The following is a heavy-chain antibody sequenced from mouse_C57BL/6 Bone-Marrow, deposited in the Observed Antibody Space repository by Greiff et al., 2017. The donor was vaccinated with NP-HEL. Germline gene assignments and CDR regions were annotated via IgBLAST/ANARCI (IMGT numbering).Heavy chain of an antibody. V-gene: IGHV1-63*01. CDR2: IYPGGGYT. CDR3: AREGIYDGYYYYAMDY. CDR1: GYTFTNYW. J-gene: IGHJ4*01. Sequence: VQLQQSGAELVRPGTSVKMSCKASGYTFTNYWIGWAKQRPGHGLEWIGDIYPGGGYTNYNEKFKGKATLTADKSSSKAYMQFSSLTSEDYAIYYCAREGIYDGYYYYAMDYWGQGTSVTVSS. D-gene: IGHD2-3*01.